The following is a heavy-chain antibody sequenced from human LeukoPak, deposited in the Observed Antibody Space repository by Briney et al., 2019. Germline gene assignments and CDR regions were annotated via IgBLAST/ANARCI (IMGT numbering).Heavy chain of an antibody. CDR2: ISRSSDTI. Sequence: PGGSLSLSCAASGFTFSTYSMNWVRQAPGKGPEWVSYISRSSDTIYYADSVKGRFTISRDNAKNSLYLQMNSLRAEDTAVYYCASPHLDHMILVVWRQGTLVTVSS. J-gene: IGHJ4*02. CDR1: GFTFSTYS. V-gene: IGHV3-48*01. D-gene: IGHD3-22*01. CDR3: ASPHLDHMILVV.